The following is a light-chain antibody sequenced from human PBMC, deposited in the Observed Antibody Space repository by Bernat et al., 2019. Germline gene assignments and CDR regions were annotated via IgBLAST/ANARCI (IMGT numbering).Light chain of an antibody. CDR2: GAS. Sequence: EIVLTQSPGTLSLSPGERATLSCRASQSVSSSYLAWYQQKPGQALRLLIYGASSRATGIPDRFSVSGSGTDFTLTISRLEPEDFAVYYCQQYGSSPIYTFGQGTKLEIK. CDR3: QQYGSSPIYT. J-gene: IGKJ2*01. V-gene: IGKV3-20*01. CDR1: QSVSSSY.